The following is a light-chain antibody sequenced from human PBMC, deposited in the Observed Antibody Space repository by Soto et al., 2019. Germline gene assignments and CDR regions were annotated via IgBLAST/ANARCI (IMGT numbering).Light chain of an antibody. CDR2: DAS. CDR1: RSVTGQ. Sequence: EIVLTQSPATLSFSPGERAALSCMASRSVTGQLAWYQQKPGQAPRLLIYDASNRATGIPARFSGSGSGTDFTLTISSLEPEDFAVYYCQQRTNWPLTFGGGTKVDIK. J-gene: IGKJ4*01. V-gene: IGKV3-11*01. CDR3: QQRTNWPLT.